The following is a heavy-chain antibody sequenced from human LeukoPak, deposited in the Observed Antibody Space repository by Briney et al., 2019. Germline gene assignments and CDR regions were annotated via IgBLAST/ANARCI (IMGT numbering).Heavy chain of an antibody. Sequence: PGGSLRLSCAASGFTFSSYVMHWVRQAPGKGLEWVAVISYDGSNKYYADSVKGRFTISRDNSKDTLYLQMNSLRAEDTAVYYCARERTSNGYSSSWLDGGFDYWGQGTLVTVSS. J-gene: IGHJ4*02. D-gene: IGHD6-13*01. V-gene: IGHV3-30-3*01. CDR3: ARERTSNGYSSSWLDGGFDY. CDR2: ISYDGSNK. CDR1: GFTFSSYV.